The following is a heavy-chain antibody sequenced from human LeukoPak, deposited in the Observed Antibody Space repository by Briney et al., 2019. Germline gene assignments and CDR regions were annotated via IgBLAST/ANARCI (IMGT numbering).Heavy chain of an antibody. CDR1: GGSISSGDYY. J-gene: IGHJ4*02. CDR3: ARGKGYDFWSGLNYFDY. V-gene: IGHV4-30-4*08. Sequence: SETLPLTCTVSGGSISSGDYYWSWIRQPPGKGLEWIGYIYYSGSTYYNPSLKSRVTISVDTSKNQFSLKLSSVTAADTAVYYCARGKGYDFWSGLNYFDYWGQGTLVTVSS. CDR2: IYYSGST. D-gene: IGHD3-3*01.